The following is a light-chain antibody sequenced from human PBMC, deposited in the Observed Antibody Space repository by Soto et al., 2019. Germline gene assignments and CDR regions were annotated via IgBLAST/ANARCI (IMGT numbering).Light chain of an antibody. CDR1: QTISSW. Sequence: DIQMTQSPSTLSASVGDRVNITCRASQTISSWLAWYQQKPGKAPKLLIYDVSSLESGVPSRFSGSGSGAEFTLTISSLQPDDSATYYCQQYNTFWTFGQGTKVDI. V-gene: IGKV1-5*01. J-gene: IGKJ1*01. CDR2: DVS. CDR3: QQYNTFWT.